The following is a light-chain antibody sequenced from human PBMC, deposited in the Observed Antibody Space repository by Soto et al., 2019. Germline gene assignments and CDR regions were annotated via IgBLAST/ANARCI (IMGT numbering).Light chain of an antibody. V-gene: IGKV1-39*01. CDR1: QSIRTY. CDR2: ATS. CDR3: QQTYNTPRT. Sequence: DIQMTQSPSPLSASVGDSVTITCRASQSIRTYLNWYQQKPGKAPKLLIYATSSLQSGVPSRFSGSGSGTDFTLTISSLQPEDFETYYCQQTYNTPRTFGQGTKVDIK. J-gene: IGKJ1*01.